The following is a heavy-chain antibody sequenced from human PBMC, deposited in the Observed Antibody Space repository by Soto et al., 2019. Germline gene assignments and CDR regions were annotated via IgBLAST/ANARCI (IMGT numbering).Heavy chain of an antibody. J-gene: IGHJ4*01. D-gene: IGHD1-26*01. V-gene: IGHV3-74*01. CDR1: GFTFNNYW. CDR3: AGSIGTIRGPSVGY. Sequence: EVQLVESGGGLVQPGGSLRLSCAASGFTFNNYWIHWVRQAPGKGLVWVSRINGGGTSTTYADSVKGRFTISRDNAKMKVYMHINGLKDEDTALYDCAGSIGTIRGPSVGYWGQGTMVTVSS. CDR2: INGGGTST.